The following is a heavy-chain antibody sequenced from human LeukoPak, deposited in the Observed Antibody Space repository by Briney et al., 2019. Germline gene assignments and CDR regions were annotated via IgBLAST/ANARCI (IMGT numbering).Heavy chain of an antibody. CDR1: GGTFSSYA. V-gene: IGHV1-69*05. J-gene: IGHJ4*02. Sequence: SVTVSCKASGGTFSSYAISWVRQAPGQGPEWMGGIIPIFGTANYAQKFQGRVTITTDESTSTAYMELMSLRSDDTAVYYCASCRRRSSACYDYWGQGTLVTVSS. D-gene: IGHD6-19*01. CDR3: ASCRRRSSACYDY. CDR2: IIPIFGTA.